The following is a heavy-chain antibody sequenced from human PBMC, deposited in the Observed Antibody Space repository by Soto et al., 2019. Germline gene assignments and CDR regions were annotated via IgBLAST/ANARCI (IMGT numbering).Heavy chain of an antibody. J-gene: IGHJ4*02. CDR3: ARDRLYLDTAMVFDY. Sequence: PGGSLRLSCAASGFTFSSYSMNWVRQAPGKGLEWVSSISSSSSYIYYADSVKGRFTISRDNAKNSLYLQMNSLRAEDTAVCYCARDRLYLDTAMVFDYWGPGALVTVSS. V-gene: IGHV3-21*01. CDR2: ISSSSSYI. CDR1: GFTFSSYS. D-gene: IGHD5-18*01.